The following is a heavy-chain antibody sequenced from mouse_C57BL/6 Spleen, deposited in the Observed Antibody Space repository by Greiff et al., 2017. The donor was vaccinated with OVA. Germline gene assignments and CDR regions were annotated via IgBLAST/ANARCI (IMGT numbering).Heavy chain of an antibody. J-gene: IGHJ1*03. D-gene: IGHD1-1*01. Sequence: QVQLQQPGAELVRPGTSVKLSCKASGYTFTSYWMHWVKQRPGQGLEWIGVIDPSDSYTNYNQKFKGKATLTVDTSSSTAYMQLSSLTSEDSAVYYCARAYYCGSSSWYFDVWGTGTTVTVSS. CDR2: IDPSDSYT. V-gene: IGHV1-59*01. CDR1: GYTFTSYW. CDR3: ARAYYCGSSSWYFDV.